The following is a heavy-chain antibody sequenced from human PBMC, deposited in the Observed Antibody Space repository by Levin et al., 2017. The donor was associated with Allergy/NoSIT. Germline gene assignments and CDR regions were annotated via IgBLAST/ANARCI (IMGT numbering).Heavy chain of an antibody. V-gene: IGHV1-69*06. CDR2: IIPIFGTA. D-gene: IGHD6-13*01. CDR3: ARSYGILAAAGTPSPWFDP. Sequence: SVKVSCKASGGTFSSYAISWVRQAPGQGLEWMGGIIPIFGTANYAQKFQGRVTITADKSTSTAYMELSSLRSEDTAVYYCARSYGILAAAGTPSPWFDPWGQGTLVTVSS. CDR1: GGTFSSYA. J-gene: IGHJ5*02.